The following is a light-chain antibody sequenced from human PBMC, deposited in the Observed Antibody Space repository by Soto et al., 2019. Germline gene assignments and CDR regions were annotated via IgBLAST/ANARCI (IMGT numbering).Light chain of an antibody. CDR2: DAS. CDR3: QQYNSRRT. Sequence: DIQITQSPSTLSAAVGYSVTITFRASQSISNWLAWYQQKPGKAPKFLIYDASTLESGVPSRFSGSGSGTEFTLTISSLRPDDFATYYCQQYNSRRTFGQGTKVDIK. V-gene: IGKV1-5*01. J-gene: IGKJ1*01. CDR1: QSISNW.